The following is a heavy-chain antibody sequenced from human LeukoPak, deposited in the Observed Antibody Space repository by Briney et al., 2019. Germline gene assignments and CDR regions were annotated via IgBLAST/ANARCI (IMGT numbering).Heavy chain of an antibody. J-gene: IGHJ4*02. Sequence: SETLSLTCAVYGGSFSGYYWSWIRLPPGKGLEWIGEINHSGSTNYNPSLKSRVTISVDTSKNQFSLKLSSVTTADTAVYYCARGRSWYSYWGQGTLVTVSS. V-gene: IGHV4-34*01. CDR2: INHSGST. CDR3: ARGRSWYSY. CDR1: GGSFSGYY. D-gene: IGHD6-13*01.